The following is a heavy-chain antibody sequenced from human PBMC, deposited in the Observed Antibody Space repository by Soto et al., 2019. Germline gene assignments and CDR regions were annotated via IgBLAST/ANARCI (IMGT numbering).Heavy chain of an antibody. CDR2: MFYGVST. D-gene: IGHD3-3*02. CDR1: GSSINSSGYY. Sequence: SETLSLTCTVSGSSINSSGYYWGWIRQPPGKGLEWIGSMFYGVSTYYNPSLKSRVTVSVDTSKNQFSLKLRSVTAADTAVYYCARLPSRHLVDYWGQGTLVTVSS. V-gene: IGHV4-39*01. CDR3: ARLPSRHLVDY. J-gene: IGHJ4*02.